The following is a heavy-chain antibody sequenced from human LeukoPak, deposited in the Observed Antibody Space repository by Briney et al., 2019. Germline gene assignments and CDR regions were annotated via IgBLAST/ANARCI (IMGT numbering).Heavy chain of an antibody. CDR3: ARNLWFGELLGLDY. CDR1: GYTFTGYY. D-gene: IGHD3-10*01. CDR2: INPNSGGT. Sequence: ASVKVSCKASGYTFTGYYMHWVRQAPGQGLEWMGWINPNSGGTNYAQKFQGRATMTRDTSISTAYMELSRLRSDDTAVYYCARNLWFGELLGLDYWGQGTLVTVSS. J-gene: IGHJ4*02. V-gene: IGHV1-2*02.